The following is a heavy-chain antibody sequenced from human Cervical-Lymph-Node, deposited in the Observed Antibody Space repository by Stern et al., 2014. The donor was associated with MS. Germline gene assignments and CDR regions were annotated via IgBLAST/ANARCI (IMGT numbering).Heavy chain of an antibody. D-gene: IGHD3-16*02. CDR3: AKDISERHYYFDS. J-gene: IGHJ4*02. CDR2: ISWNSNNI. Sequence: EVQLVESGGGSVQPGRSLRLPCAASGFTFDECAMHWVRQAPGKGLEWVSGISWNSNNIGYADSVRGRFTISRDNAKNSLYLQMNGLRPEDTALYYCAKDISERHYYFDSWGEGTLVTVSS. CDR1: GFTFDECA. V-gene: IGHV3-9*01.